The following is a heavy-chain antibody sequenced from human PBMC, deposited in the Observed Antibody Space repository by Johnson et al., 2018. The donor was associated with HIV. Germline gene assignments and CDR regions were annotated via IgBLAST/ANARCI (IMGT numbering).Heavy chain of an antibody. J-gene: IGHJ3*02. CDR2: IKQDGSEK. CDR3: AKPPSMGADAFDI. D-gene: IGHD3-16*01. Sequence: VQLVESGGGLVQPGGSLRLSCAASGFTFSSYWMSWVRQAPGKGLEWVANIKQDGSEKYYVDSVKGRFNISRDNSKNALYLQMNSLRSEDTAVYYCAKPPSMGADAFDIWGQGTMVTVSS. CDR1: GFTFSSYW. V-gene: IGHV3-7*02.